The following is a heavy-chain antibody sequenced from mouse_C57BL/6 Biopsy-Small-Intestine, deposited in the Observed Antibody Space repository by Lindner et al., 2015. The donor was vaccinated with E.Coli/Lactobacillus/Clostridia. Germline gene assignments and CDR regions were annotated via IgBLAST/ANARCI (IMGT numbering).Heavy chain of an antibody. CDR2: IDPNSGGT. CDR3: ARDGRPLHRYFDV. CDR1: GYTFTSYW. J-gene: IGHJ1*03. D-gene: IGHD1-1*01. V-gene: IGHV1-62-3*01. Sequence: VQLQESGAELVKPGASVKLSCKASGYTFTSYWMHWVKQRPGRGLEWIGRIDPNSGGTKYNEKFKSKATLTVDKPSSTAYMQLSSPTSEDTAVYYCARDGRPLHRYFDVWGTGTTVTVSS.